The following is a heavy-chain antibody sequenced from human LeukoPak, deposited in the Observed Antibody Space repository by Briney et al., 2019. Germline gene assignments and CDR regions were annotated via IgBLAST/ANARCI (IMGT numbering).Heavy chain of an antibody. D-gene: IGHD6-13*01. CDR2: INHSGST. V-gene: IGHV4-34*01. CDR1: GGSFSGYY. J-gene: IGHJ4*02. CDR3: ARGIWSAGTLVYYFDQ. Sequence: PSETLSLTCAVYGGSFSGYYWSWIRQPPGKGLEWIGEINHSGSTNYNPSLKSRVTISVDTSKNQFSLKLSSVTAADTAVYFCARGIWSAGTLVYYFDQWGQGTLVTVSS.